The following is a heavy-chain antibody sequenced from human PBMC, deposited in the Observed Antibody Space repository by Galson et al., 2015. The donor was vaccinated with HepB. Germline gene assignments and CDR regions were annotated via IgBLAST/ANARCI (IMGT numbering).Heavy chain of an antibody. J-gene: IGHJ4*02. Sequence: SLRLSCAASGFTFSSYGMHWARQAPGKGLEWVAVISYDGSNKYYADSVKGRFTISRDNSKNTLYLQMNSLRAEDTAVYYCAKDSGSYHFDYWGQGTLVTVSS. CDR2: ISYDGSNK. CDR3: AKDSGSYHFDY. CDR1: GFTFSSYG. V-gene: IGHV3-30*18. D-gene: IGHD1-26*01.